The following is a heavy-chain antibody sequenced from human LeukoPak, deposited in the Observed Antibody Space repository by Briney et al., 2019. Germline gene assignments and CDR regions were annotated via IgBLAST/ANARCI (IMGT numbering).Heavy chain of an antibody. Sequence: SEILSLTCTVSGGSISSSSYYWAWVRQPPGKGLEWIGSIYYSGSTHSNPSLKSRVTISVDTSKNQFSLKLSSVTAADTAVYYCAGENYDILNSDYWGQGTLVTVSS. CDR1: GGSISSSSYY. J-gene: IGHJ4*02. V-gene: IGHV4-39*07. CDR3: AGENYDILNSDY. CDR2: IYYSGST. D-gene: IGHD3-9*01.